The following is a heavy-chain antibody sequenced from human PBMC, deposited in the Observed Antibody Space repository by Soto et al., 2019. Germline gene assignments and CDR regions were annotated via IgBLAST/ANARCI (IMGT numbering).Heavy chain of an antibody. J-gene: IGHJ6*03. CDR2: ISAYNGNT. CDR1: GYTIPSYG. Sequence: VALVPVSCKASGYTIPSYGISWVRQAPGQGLEWMGWISAYNGNTNYAQKLQGRVTMTTDTSTSTAYMELSSLRSEDTAVYYCASSAMVRGLHYMDVWGKGTTVTVSS. V-gene: IGHV1-18*01. D-gene: IGHD3-10*01. CDR3: ASSAMVRGLHYMDV.